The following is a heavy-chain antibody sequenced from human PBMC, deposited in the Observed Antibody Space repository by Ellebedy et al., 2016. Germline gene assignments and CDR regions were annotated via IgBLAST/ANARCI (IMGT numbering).Heavy chain of an antibody. CDR2: IVNSGRET. J-gene: IGHJ4*02. CDR3: TRDGSEWSRDY. D-gene: IGHD2-8*01. CDR1: GFTFSIAG. V-gene: IGHV3-21*06. Sequence: GESLKISXAASGFTFSIAGMTWVRQAPGKGLEWVATIVNSGRETYYPEPLKGRFTISRDNAMNSVYLQMDSLTVEDTAVYSRTRDGSEWSRDYWGQGTLVTVSS.